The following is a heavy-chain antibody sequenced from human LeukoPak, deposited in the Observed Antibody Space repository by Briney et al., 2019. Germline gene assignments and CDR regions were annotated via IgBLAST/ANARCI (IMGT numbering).Heavy chain of an antibody. J-gene: IGHJ4*02. CDR1: GYTFTGYY. D-gene: IGHD3-10*01. CDR3: ARAVGYGSGTYRQYYFDY. Sequence: ASVKVSCKASGYTFTGYYMHWVRQAPGQGLEWMGCINPNSDDTNYAQKFQGRVTMSGDTSISTAYMELSRLRSDDTAVYYCARAVGYGSGTYRQYYFDYWGQGTLVTVSS. V-gene: IGHV1-2*02. CDR2: INPNSDDT.